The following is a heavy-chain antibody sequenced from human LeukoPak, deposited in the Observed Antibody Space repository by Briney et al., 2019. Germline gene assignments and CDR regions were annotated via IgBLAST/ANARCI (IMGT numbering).Heavy chain of an antibody. J-gene: IGHJ3*02. D-gene: IGHD2-8*02. Sequence: GSLRLSCAASGFTFSSYAMSWVRQAPGKGLEWIGEINHSGSTNYNPSLKSRVTISVDTSKNQFSLKLSSVTAADTAVYYCARHRPVHTVRRAFDIWGQGTMVTVSS. CDR3: ARHRPVHTVRRAFDI. CDR1: GFTFSSYA. V-gene: IGHV4-34*01. CDR2: INHSGST.